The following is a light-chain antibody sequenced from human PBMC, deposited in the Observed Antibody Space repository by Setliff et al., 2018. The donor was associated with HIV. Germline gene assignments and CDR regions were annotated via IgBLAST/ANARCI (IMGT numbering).Light chain of an antibody. CDR1: SNDVGGYNY. CDR2: DVS. J-gene: IGLJ1*01. V-gene: IGLV2-14*03. Sequence: QSVLTQPASVSGSPGQSITISCTGTSNDVGGYNYVAWYQEHPGKAPKPMIYDVSNRPSGVSNRFSGSKSGSTASLTISGLLAEDESDYYCSSYTGSGTFVFGGGTKAPS. CDR3: SSYTGSGTFV.